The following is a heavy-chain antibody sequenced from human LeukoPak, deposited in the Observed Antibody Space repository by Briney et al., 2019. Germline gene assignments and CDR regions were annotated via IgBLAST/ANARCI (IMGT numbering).Heavy chain of an antibody. CDR3: ARDRVSIAAAGKKGVDY. Sequence: WASVTVSCKASGYTFTSYGISWVRQAPGQGLEWMGWISAYNGNTNYAQKLQGRVTMTTDTSTSTAYMELRSLRSDDTAVYYCARDRVSIAAAGKKGVDYWGQGTLVTVSS. V-gene: IGHV1-18*01. D-gene: IGHD6-13*01. CDR2: ISAYNGNT. J-gene: IGHJ4*02. CDR1: GYTFTSYG.